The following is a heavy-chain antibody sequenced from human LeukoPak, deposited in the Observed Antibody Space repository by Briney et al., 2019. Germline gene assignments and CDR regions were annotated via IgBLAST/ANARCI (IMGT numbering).Heavy chain of an antibody. Sequence: GGSLRLSCAASGFTFSGSAMHWVRQASGKGLEWVGRIRSKANSYATAYAASVKGRFTISRDDSKNTAYLQMNSLKTEDTAVYYCTRDINNGNDYWGQGTLVTVSS. J-gene: IGHJ4*02. D-gene: IGHD1/OR15-1a*01. CDR3: TRDINNGNDY. CDR1: GFTFSGSA. V-gene: IGHV3-73*01. CDR2: IRSKANSYAT.